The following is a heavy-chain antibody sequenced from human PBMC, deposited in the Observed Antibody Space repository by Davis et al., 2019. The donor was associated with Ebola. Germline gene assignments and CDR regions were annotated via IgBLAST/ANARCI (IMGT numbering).Heavy chain of an antibody. CDR1: AGTFTSYA. V-gene: IGHV1-69*13. CDR2: IIPLFGTA. J-gene: IGHJ5*02. D-gene: IGHD3-22*01. Sequence: SVKVSCKASAGTFTSYAISWVRQAPGQGLEWMGGIIPLFGTANYAQKFQDRVTITADESTSTSYMELNSLRSDDTAVYYCARGGGGDSSGFQSWFDPWGQGTLVTVSS. CDR3: ARGGGGDSSGFQSWFDP.